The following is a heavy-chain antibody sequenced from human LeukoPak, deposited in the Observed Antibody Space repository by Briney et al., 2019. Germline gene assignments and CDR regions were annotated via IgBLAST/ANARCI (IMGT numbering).Heavy chain of an antibody. CDR3: AKDEYFDWLHDY. Sequence: GGSLRLSCAASGFTFSSYAMSWVRQAPGKGLEWVSAISGSGGSTYYADSVKGRFTISRDNSKNTLNLQMSSLRAEDTAVYYCAKDEYFDWLHDYWGQGTLVTVSS. CDR2: ISGSGGST. J-gene: IGHJ4*02. CDR1: GFTFSSYA. V-gene: IGHV3-23*01. D-gene: IGHD3-9*01.